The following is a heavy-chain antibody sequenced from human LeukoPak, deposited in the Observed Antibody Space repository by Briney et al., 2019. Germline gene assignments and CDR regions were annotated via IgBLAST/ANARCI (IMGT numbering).Heavy chain of an antibody. CDR1: GGTFSSYA. V-gene: IGHV1-69*06. J-gene: IGHJ5*02. D-gene: IGHD3-10*01. CDR2: IIPIFGTA. Sequence: SVKVSCKASGGTFSSYAISWVRQAPGQGLEWMGGIIPIFGTANYAQKFQGRVTITADKSTSTAYTELSSLRSEDTAVYYCARGPFENYYGSGSYINWFDPWGQGTLVTVSS. CDR3: ARGPFENYYGSGSYINWFDP.